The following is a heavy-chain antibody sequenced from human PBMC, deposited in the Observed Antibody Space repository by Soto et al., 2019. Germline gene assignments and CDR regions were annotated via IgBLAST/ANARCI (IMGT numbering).Heavy chain of an antibody. CDR3: ARNGGIMTTVITVFDY. J-gene: IGHJ4*02. V-gene: IGHV4-34*01. Sequence: SETLSLTCAVYGGSFSGYDWSWIRQPPGKGLEWIGEINHSGSTNYNPSLKSRVTISVDTSKNQFSLKLSSVTAADTAVYYCARNGGIMTTVITVFDYWGQGTLVTVSS. CDR1: GGSFSGYD. CDR2: INHSGST. D-gene: IGHD4-17*01.